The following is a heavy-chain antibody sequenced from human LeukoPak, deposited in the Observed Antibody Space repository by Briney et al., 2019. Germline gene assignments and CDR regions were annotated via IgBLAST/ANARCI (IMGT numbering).Heavy chain of an antibody. J-gene: IGHJ4*02. V-gene: IGHV3-53*01. CDR3: ARGDGHNFFYY. D-gene: IGHD5-24*01. CDR1: GFSVTNNY. CDR2: FYVGGAT. Sequence: PGGSLRLSCAVSGFSVTNNYMSWVRQAPGKGLEWVSVFYVGGATYYADSVKGRFTISRDNSENTLYLQMKSLRAEDTAVYYCARGDGHNFFYYWGQGTLVNVSS.